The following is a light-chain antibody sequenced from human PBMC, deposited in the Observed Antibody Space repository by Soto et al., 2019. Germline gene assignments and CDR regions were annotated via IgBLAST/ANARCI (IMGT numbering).Light chain of an antibody. CDR3: QQSYTTPT. J-gene: IGKJ4*01. V-gene: IGKV1-39*01. CDR1: QTIDRY. Sequence: IQMTQSPSFVSASVGDRVTITCRAGQTIDRYLNWYQQRPGKAPKLLIYLASNLQSGVPSRFSGSGSGTDFTLTISSLQPEDSATYYCQQSYTTPTFGGGTKVEIK. CDR2: LAS.